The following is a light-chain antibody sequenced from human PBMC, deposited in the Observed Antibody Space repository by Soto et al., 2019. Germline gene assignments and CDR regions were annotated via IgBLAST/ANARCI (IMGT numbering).Light chain of an antibody. J-gene: IGLJ2*01. Sequence: QSVLTQPASLSGSPGQSITISCTGTSSDVGGYIYVSWYQQHPGKAPKLVIYEVSDRPSGVSNRFSGSKSGDTASLTISGLQAEDEAYDYCSSYTTSSTMIFGGGTKRTVL. CDR1: SSDVGGYIY. V-gene: IGLV2-14*01. CDR2: EVS. CDR3: SSYTTSSTMI.